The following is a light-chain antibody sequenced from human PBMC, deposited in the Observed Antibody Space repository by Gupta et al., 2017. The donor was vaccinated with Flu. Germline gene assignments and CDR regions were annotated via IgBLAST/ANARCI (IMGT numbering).Light chain of an antibody. Sequence: KTARITCGGNNMGSKSVHWYQQKPGQAPVLVVHDDFDRPSGIPERFSGSNSGNTATLTISKVEAGDEADYYCQVWDSSSDHPGVFGGGTKLTV. CDR1: NMGSKS. CDR2: DDF. CDR3: QVWDSSSDHPGV. J-gene: IGLJ2*01. V-gene: IGLV3-21*03.